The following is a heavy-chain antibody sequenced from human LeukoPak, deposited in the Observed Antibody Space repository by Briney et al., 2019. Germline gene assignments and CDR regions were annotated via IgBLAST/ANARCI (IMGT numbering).Heavy chain of an antibody. CDR2: ISAYNGNT. CDR3: AREDYYDSSGYYG. V-gene: IGHV1-18*01. J-gene: IGHJ4*02. Sequence: GASVKVSCKASGYTFTNYGISWVRQAPGQGLEWLGWISAYNGNTYFAQQFQGRLTVTTDTSTSTAYLELSSLRSEDTAVYYCAREDYYDSSGYYGWGQGTLVTVSS. D-gene: IGHD3-22*01. CDR1: GYTFTNYG.